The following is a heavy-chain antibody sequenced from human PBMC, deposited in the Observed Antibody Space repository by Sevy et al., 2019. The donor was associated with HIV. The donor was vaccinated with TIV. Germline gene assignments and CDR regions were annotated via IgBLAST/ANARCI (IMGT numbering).Heavy chain of an antibody. J-gene: IGHJ4*02. V-gene: IGHV4-39*01. CDR1: GASISSSGYY. D-gene: IGHD3-10*01. CDR2: INYSGIT. CDR3: VGPKLTYIIGWHYLDY. Sequence: SQTLSLTCTVSGASISSSGYYWGWIRQPPGKGLEWIASINYSGITFYNPSLKSRVTISADTSKNQFSLRLSSVTAADSSIYFCVGPKLTYIIGWHYLDYWGQGTVVTVSS.